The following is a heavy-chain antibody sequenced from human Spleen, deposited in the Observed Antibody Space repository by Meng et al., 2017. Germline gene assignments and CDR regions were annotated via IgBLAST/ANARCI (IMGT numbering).Heavy chain of an antibody. D-gene: IGHD6-19*01. Sequence: QVHVEQWGAGLVKPSGALSLPCVVSGGSFSNYYWSWIRQPPGRGLEWIGDISYSGSTRYNSSLMSRVTISVDTSKNQFSLKLSSVTAADTAVYYCASQEESGWYAYPGYWGQGTLVTVSS. CDR1: GGSFSNYY. V-gene: IGHV4-59*01. CDR2: ISYSGST. J-gene: IGHJ4*02. CDR3: ASQEESGWYAYPGY.